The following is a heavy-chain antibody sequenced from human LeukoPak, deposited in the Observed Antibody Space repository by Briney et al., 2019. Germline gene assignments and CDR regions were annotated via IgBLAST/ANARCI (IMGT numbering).Heavy chain of an antibody. Sequence: SVKVSCKSSRATFSSFVINWVRQAPGQGLEWMGKITPIFGSANYAQRFRGRVTITADESTRTSYMELTRLTSEDTAVYYCAEEGVAARGWFDPWGQGTLVTVSS. D-gene: IGHD6-6*01. CDR3: AEEGVAARGWFDP. CDR1: RATFSSFV. J-gene: IGHJ5*02. V-gene: IGHV1-69*13. CDR2: ITPIFGSA.